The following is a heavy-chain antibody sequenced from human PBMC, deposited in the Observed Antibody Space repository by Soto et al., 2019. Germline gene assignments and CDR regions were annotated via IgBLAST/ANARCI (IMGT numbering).Heavy chain of an antibody. Sequence: GGSLRLSCAASGFTFNSFTMHWVRQAPGKGLEWVSSFGTRGDTYYADTVKGRFTISRGNAKNSVSLQMNSLRAEDTAVYFCAREETAWPLAYGLDVWGQGTTVTVSS. D-gene: IGHD2-21*02. CDR2: FGTRGDT. CDR1: GFTFNSFT. J-gene: IGHJ6*02. CDR3: AREETAWPLAYGLDV. V-gene: IGHV3-21*01.